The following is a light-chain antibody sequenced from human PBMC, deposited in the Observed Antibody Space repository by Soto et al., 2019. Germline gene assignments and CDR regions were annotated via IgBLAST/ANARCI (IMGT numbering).Light chain of an antibody. CDR1: QGISNW. V-gene: IGKV1-12*01. CDR3: QQANSFPLT. Sequence: DIQMTQSPSSVSASVGDRVSITCRASQGISNWLAWYQQKPGRAPKLLIYTGSSLQSGVPSRFSGTGSGTDFTLTISSLQPEDVATYCCQQANSFPLTFGGGNKVEIK. J-gene: IGKJ4*01. CDR2: TGS.